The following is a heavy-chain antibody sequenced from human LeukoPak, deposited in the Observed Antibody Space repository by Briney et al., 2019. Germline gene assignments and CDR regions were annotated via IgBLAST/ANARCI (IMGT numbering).Heavy chain of an antibody. J-gene: IGHJ4*02. D-gene: IGHD1-20*01. Sequence: ASVKVSCKASGYTSTGYYMHWVRQAPGQGLEWMGWINPNSGGTNYAQKFQGRVTMTRDTSISTAYMELSRLRSDDTAVYYCARARYNWNPNLFDYWGQGTLVTVSS. CDR2: INPNSGGT. CDR3: ARARYNWNPNLFDY. V-gene: IGHV1-2*02. CDR1: GYTSTGYY.